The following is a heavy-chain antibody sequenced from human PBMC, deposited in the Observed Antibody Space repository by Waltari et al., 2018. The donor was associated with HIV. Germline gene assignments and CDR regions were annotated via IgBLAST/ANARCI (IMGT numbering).Heavy chain of an antibody. CDR2: IRSKKYGGTT. V-gene: IGHV3-49*04. CDR3: TRDLRFLFDY. J-gene: IGHJ4*02. Sequence: RLVESGGGWVQPGRSLRVSCTASGFTCGDYAFSWVRQAPGKGLEWVGFIRSKKYGGTTEYAASVKGRFNISRDDSKSIAYLHLNSLKTEDTGIYYCTRDLRFLFDYWGQGALVIVSS. CDR1: GFTCGDYA.